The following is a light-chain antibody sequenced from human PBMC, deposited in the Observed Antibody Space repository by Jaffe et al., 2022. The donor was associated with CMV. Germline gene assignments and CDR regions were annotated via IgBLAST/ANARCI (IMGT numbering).Light chain of an antibody. V-gene: IGKV3-20*01. J-gene: IGKJ5*01. CDR2: GTS. CDR3: QQYGRSSIT. Sequence: EIVLTQSPGTLSLFPGESATLSCRASQSLSNTNSYLAWYQQKPGLAPRLLIYGTSNRATGVPDKFSGSGSATQFTLTISRLDPEDFAVYYCQQYGRSSITFGQGTRLEIE. CDR1: QSLSNTNSY.